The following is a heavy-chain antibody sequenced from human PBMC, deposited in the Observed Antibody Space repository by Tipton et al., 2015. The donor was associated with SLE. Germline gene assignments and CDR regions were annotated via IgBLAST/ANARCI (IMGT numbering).Heavy chain of an antibody. CDR3: AKDYNHDNADYN. D-gene: IGHD4-17*01. CDR2: IFNSGST. V-gene: IGHV4-39*07. Sequence: TLSLTCTVSGGSISRSNYYWGWIRQPPGKGLEWIGSIFNSGSTNSNPSLKSRVTISVDKSKNQFSLKLSSVTVADTAVYYCAKDYNHDNADYNWGQGTLVIVSS. CDR1: GGSISRSNYY. J-gene: IGHJ4*02.